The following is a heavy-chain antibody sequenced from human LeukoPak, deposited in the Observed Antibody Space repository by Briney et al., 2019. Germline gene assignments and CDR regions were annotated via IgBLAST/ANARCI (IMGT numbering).Heavy chain of an antibody. J-gene: IGHJ4*02. CDR2: ISGSGGST. CDR3: AKGETMIVVVINYYFDY. V-gene: IGHV3-23*01. D-gene: IGHD3-22*01. Sequence: GGSLRLSCAASGFTFNNYAMSWVRQAPGKGLEWVSTISGSGGSTYYADSVKGRFTISRDNSKNTLYLQMNSLRAEDTAVYYCAKGETMIVVVINYYFDYWGQGTLVTVSS. CDR1: GFTFNNYA.